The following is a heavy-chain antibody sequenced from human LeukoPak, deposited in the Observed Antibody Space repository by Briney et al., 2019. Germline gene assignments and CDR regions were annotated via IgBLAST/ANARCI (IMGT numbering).Heavy chain of an antibody. Sequence: PGGSLRLSCAASGFTFSSYTMNWVRQAPGKGLEWVAVISYDGSNKYYADSVKGRFTISRDNPKNTLYLQMNSLRAEDTAVYYCARDWNPFTKWTNAFDIWGQGTMVTVSS. J-gene: IGHJ3*02. D-gene: IGHD1-1*01. CDR3: ARDWNPFTKWTNAFDI. CDR1: GFTFSSYT. V-gene: IGHV3-30-3*01. CDR2: ISYDGSNK.